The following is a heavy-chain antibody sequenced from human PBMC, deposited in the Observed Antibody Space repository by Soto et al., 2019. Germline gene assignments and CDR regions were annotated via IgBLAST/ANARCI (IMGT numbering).Heavy chain of an antibody. J-gene: IGHJ4*02. CDR2: INPSGGST. CDR1: GYTFTSYY. Sequence: QVQLVQSGAEVKKPGASVKVSCKASGYTFTSYYMHWVRQAPGPGLEWMGIINPSGGSTSYAQKFQGRVTMTRDTSTSKVYMELSSLRSEDTAVYYCAAVITMVRGVITQTFDYWGQGTLVTVSS. V-gene: IGHV1-46*03. D-gene: IGHD3-10*01. CDR3: AAVITMVRGVITQTFDY.